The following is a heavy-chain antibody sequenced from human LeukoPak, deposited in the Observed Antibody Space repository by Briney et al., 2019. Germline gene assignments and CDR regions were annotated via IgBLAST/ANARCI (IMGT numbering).Heavy chain of an antibody. Sequence: ASVKGSCKASGGTFSSYAISWVRQAPGQGLELMGGIIPIFGTANYAQKFQGRVTITADESTSTAYMELSSLRSEDTAVYYCARVKPAYCGGDCYWYNWFDPWGQGTLVTVSS. CDR1: GGTFSSYA. D-gene: IGHD2-21*02. V-gene: IGHV1-69*01. CDR2: IIPIFGTA. J-gene: IGHJ5*02. CDR3: ARVKPAYCGGDCYWYNWFDP.